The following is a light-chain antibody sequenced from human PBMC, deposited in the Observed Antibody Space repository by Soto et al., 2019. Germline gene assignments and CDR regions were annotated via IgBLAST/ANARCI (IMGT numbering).Light chain of an antibody. J-gene: IGLJ1*01. CDR1: SSDVGGYNY. CDR3: SSYTSSSTLV. V-gene: IGLV2-14*01. CDR2: EVS. Sequence: QSALTQPASVSGSPGQSITISCTGTSSDVGGYNYVSWYQQHPGKAPKLMIYEVSHRPSGVSNRFSGSKSGNTASLTISGLQAEDEAEYYCSSYTSSSTLVFGTGTKVTVL.